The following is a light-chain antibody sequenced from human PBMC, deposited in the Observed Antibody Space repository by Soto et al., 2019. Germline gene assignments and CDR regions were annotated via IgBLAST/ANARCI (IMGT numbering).Light chain of an antibody. Sequence: EMVLTQSPATLSLSPGERATLSCRASQSVSSDLAWYQQKPGQAPRLLIYDASNRATGIPARFSGSGSGTDFTLTISSLEPEDFAVYYCHQRSNWPPWTFGPGTKVEIK. J-gene: IGKJ1*01. CDR1: QSVSSD. V-gene: IGKV3-11*01. CDR3: HQRSNWPPWT. CDR2: DAS.